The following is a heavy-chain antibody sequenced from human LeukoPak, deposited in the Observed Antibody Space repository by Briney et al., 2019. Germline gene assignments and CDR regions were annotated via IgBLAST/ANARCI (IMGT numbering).Heavy chain of an antibody. D-gene: IGHD3-22*01. CDR1: GYTFTSYG. Sequence: ASVKVSCKASGYTFTSYGISWVRQAPGQGLEWMGWISAYNGNTNYAQKLQGRVTMTTDTSTSTAYMELRSLRSDDTAVYYCARASAMYYYDSSGYYYGGGYYYYYYMDVWGKGTTVTVSS. CDR3: ARASAMYYYDSSGYYYGGGYYYYYYMDV. V-gene: IGHV1-18*01. J-gene: IGHJ6*03. CDR2: ISAYNGNT.